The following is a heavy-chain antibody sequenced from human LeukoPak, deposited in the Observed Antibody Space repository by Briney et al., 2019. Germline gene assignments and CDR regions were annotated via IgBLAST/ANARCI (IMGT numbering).Heavy chain of an antibody. Sequence: GGSLRLSCTASGFTFSSYWMHWVRQAPGKGLVWVSRINSDGSITNYADSVKGRFTISRGNAENTLYLQMNSLRAEDTAVCYCARSTPAVPFNYWGQGTLVTVSS. J-gene: IGHJ4*02. CDR2: INSDGSIT. D-gene: IGHD2-2*02. CDR1: GFTFSSYW. V-gene: IGHV3-74*01. CDR3: ARSTPAVPFNY.